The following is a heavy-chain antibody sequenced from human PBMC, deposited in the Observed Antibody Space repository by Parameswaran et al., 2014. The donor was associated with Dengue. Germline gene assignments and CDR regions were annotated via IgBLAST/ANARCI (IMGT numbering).Heavy chain of an antibody. CDR3: ASEGSGGNSAVDV. Sequence: WVRQAPGQGLEWMGWINPNSGGTNYAQKFQGRVTMTRDTSISTACMELSRLRSDDTAVYYCASEGSGGNSAVDVWGQGTTVTVSS. V-gene: IGHV1-2*02. J-gene: IGHJ6*02. D-gene: IGHD4-23*01. CDR2: INPNSGGT.